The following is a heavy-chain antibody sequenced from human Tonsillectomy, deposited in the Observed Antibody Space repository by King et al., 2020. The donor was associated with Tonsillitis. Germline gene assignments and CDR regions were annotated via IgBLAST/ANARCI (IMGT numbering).Heavy chain of an antibody. Sequence: VQLQESGPGLVKPPETLSLTCTVSGDSISGYSWSWIRKPPGKVLDWIGNIYSSGSTNYNPSLKIRVTISVDTSKNQFSLKLNSVTAADTAVYYCARGWALDVWGQGTTVTISS. CDR1: GDSISGYS. CDR3: ARGWALDV. D-gene: IGHD1-26*01. J-gene: IGHJ6*02. CDR2: IYSSGST. V-gene: IGHV4-59*01.